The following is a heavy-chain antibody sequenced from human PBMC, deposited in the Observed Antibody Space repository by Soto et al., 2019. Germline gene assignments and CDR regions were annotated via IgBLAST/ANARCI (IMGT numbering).Heavy chain of an antibody. V-gene: IGHV4-39*01. D-gene: IGHD3-10*01. CDR3: ARELWFGDPFGGFDY. CDR2: IYYSGST. J-gene: IGHJ4*02. CDR1: GGSISSSSYY. Sequence: SETLSLTCTVSGGSISSSSYYWGWIRQPPGKGLEWIGSIYYSGSTYYNPSLKSRVTISVDTSKNQFSLKLSSVTAADTAVYYCARELWFGDPFGGFDYWGQGTLVTVSS.